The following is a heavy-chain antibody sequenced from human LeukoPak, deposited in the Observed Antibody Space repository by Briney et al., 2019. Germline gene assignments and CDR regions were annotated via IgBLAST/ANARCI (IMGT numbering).Heavy chain of an antibody. D-gene: IGHD1-1*01. V-gene: IGHV3-48*03. Sequence: PGGSLRLSCAASGFTFSSYEMNWVRQAPGKGLEWVSYISSSGSTIYYADSVKGRFTISRDNSKNTLYLQMNSLRAEDTAVYYCAKDFSPRYFAEYFQHWGQGTLVTVSS. CDR1: GFTFSSYE. CDR3: AKDFSPRYFAEYFQH. CDR2: ISSSGSTI. J-gene: IGHJ1*01.